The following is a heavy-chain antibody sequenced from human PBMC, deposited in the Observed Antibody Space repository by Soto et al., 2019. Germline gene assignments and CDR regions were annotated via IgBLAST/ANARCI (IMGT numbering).Heavy chain of an antibody. V-gene: IGHV3-23*01. D-gene: IGHD6-19*01. CDR3: AKIRGGWYEKPYYFDY. J-gene: IGHJ4*02. Sequence: PGGSLRLSCAASGFTFSSYAMSWVRQAPGKGLEWVSAISGSGGSTYYADSVKGRFTISRDNSKNTLYLQMNSLRAEDTAVYYCAKIRGGWYEKPYYFDYWGQGTLVTVSS. CDR1: GFTFSSYA. CDR2: ISGSGGST.